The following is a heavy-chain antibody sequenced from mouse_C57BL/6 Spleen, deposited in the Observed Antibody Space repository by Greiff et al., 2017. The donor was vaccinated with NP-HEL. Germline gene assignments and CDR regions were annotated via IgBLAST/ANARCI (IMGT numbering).Heavy chain of an antibody. CDR1: GYTFTDYE. CDR3: TRKAIYDGYHLDV. D-gene: IGHD2-3*01. Sequence: VQLQQSGAELVRPGASVTLSCKASGYTFTDYEMHWVKQTPVHGLEWIGAIDPETGGTAYNQKFKGKAILTADKSSSTAYMQLRILTSEDSAVYYCTRKAIYDGYHLDVWGTGTTVTVSS. J-gene: IGHJ1*03. V-gene: IGHV1-15*01. CDR2: IDPETGGT.